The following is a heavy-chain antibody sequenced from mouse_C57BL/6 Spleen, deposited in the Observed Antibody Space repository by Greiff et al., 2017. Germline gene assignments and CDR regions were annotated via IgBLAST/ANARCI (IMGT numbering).Heavy chain of an antibody. CDR3: AREGRITKVAYYFDY. CDR1: GYTFTSYW. V-gene: IGHV1-55*01. Sequence: VQLQQSGAELVKPGASVKMSCKASGYTFTSYWITWVKQRPGQGLEWIGDIYPGSGSTNYNEKFKSKATLTVDTSSSTAYMQLSSLTSEDSAVYYCAREGRITKVAYYFDYWGQGTTLTVSS. J-gene: IGHJ2*01. D-gene: IGHD1-1*01. CDR2: IYPGSGST.